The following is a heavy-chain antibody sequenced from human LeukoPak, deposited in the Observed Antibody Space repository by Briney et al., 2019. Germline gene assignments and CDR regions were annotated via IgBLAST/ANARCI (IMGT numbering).Heavy chain of an antibody. V-gene: IGHV4-34*01. J-gene: IGHJ4*02. CDR2: INHSGST. D-gene: IGHD1-26*01. CDR1: GGSFSGYY. CDR3: ARLVRTPFSTFDF. Sequence: SETLSLTCAVYGGSFSGYYWSWIRQPPGKGLEWIGEINHSGSTNYNPSLKSRVTFSVDTSKNQSSLNLSSVTAADTAVYYCARLVRTPFSTFDFWGQGTLVTVSS.